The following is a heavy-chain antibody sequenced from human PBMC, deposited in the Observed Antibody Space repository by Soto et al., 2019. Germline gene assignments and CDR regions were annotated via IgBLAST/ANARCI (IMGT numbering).Heavy chain of an antibody. CDR3: ARDHFPYGDYEPTGY. D-gene: IGHD4-17*01. CDR1: GFTFSSYG. V-gene: IGHV3-33*01. CDR2: IWYDGSNK. Sequence: QVQLVESGGGVVQPGRSLRLSCAASGFTFSSYGMHWVRQAPGKGLEWVAVIWYDGSNKYYADSVKGRFTISRDNSKNTLYLRMNSLRAEDTAVYYCARDHFPYGDYEPTGYWGQGTLVTVSS. J-gene: IGHJ4*02.